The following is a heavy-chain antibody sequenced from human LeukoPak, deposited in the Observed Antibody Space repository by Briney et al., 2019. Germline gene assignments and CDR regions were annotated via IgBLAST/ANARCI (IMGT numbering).Heavy chain of an antibody. J-gene: IGHJ4*02. CDR3: ARTYSRESGYDFVFHY. CDR1: GFTFSTYG. D-gene: IGHD5-12*01. CDR2: IWPNGSNK. V-gene: IGHV3-33*08. Sequence: GGSLRLSCTASGFTFSTYGMHWVRQAPGKGLEWVSFIWPNGSNKYDADSVKGRFTISRDNSKSTLFLQMSSLAAEDTAVYYCARTYSRESGYDFVFHYWGQGTLVTVSS.